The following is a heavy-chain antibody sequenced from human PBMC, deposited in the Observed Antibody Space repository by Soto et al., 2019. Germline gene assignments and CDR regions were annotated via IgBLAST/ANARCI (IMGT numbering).Heavy chain of an antibody. CDR3: ARDRYYYGSRVYYYYGMDV. J-gene: IGHJ6*02. Sequence: QVQLVQSGAEVKKPGSSVKVSCKASGGTFSSYAISWVRQAPGQGLEWMGGIIPIFGTANYAQKFQGRVTITADESTSTAYMELSSLRSEDTAVYYCARDRYYYGSRVYYYYGMDVWGQGTTVTVSS. V-gene: IGHV1-69*01. CDR2: IIPIFGTA. CDR1: GGTFSSYA. D-gene: IGHD3-10*01.